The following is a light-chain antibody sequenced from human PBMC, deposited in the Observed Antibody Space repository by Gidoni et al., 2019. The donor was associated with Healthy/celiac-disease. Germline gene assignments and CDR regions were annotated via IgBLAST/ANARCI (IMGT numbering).Light chain of an antibody. CDR1: SSNIGSNT. V-gene: IGLV1-44*01. CDR3: AAWDDSLNGRV. J-gene: IGLJ3*02. Sequence: QSVLTQPPSASGTPGQRVTISCSGSSSNIGSNTVNWYQPLPGPAPKLLIYSNNPRPSGVPDRFSGSKSGTSASLAISGLQSEDEADYYCAAWDDSLNGRVFGGGTKLTVL. CDR2: SNN.